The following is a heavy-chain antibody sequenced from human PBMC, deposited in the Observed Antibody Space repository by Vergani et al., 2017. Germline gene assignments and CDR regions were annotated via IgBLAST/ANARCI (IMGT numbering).Heavy chain of an antibody. V-gene: IGHV4-61*01. CDR1: GGSVSSGSYY. CDR3: ARDGGSGWYGTFDY. CDR2: IYYSGST. Sequence: QVQLQESGPGLVKPSETLSLTCTVSGGSVSSGSYYWSWIRQPPGKGLEWIGYIYYSGSTNYNHSLKSRVTISVDTSKNQFSLKLSSVTAADTAVYYCARDGGSGWYGTFDYWGQGTLVTVSS. J-gene: IGHJ4*02. D-gene: IGHD6-19*01.